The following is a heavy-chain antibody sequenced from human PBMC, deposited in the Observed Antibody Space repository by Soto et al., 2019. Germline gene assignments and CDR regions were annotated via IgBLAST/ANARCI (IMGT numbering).Heavy chain of an antibody. V-gene: IGHV4-31*03. CDR3: ASSCVACGVFNYYGMYV. D-gene: IGHD2-8*01. CDR2: IYYIGTT. J-gene: IGHJ6*02. Sequence: QVQLQESGPGLVKPSQTLSLICTVSGGSISSGGYYWYWIRQHPGKGLEWIGYIYYIGTTYYNPALKTRFTISVYTSNNHFSLKLTSVTTADTAVYYCASSCVACGVFNYYGMYVCGQVTTVTVSS. CDR1: GGSISSGGYY.